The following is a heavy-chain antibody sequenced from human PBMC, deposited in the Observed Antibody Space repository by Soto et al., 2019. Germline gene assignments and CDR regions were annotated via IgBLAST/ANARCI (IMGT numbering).Heavy chain of an antibody. CDR3: ARDRSGIAVAGTMQWFDP. CDR2: INAGNGNT. Sequence: GASVKVSCKASGYTFTSYAMHWVRQAPGQRLEWMGWINAGNGNTKYSQKFQGRVTITRDTSASTAYMELSSLRSEDTAVYYCARDRSGIAVAGTMQWFDPWGQGTLVTVSS. CDR1: GYTFTSYA. V-gene: IGHV1-3*01. D-gene: IGHD6-19*01. J-gene: IGHJ5*02.